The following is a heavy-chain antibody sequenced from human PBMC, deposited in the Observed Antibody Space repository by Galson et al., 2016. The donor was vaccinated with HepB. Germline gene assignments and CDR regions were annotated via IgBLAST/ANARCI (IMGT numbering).Heavy chain of an antibody. D-gene: IGHD3-9*01. V-gene: IGHV3-66*01. Sequence: SLRLSCAASGLTVYNNYMSWVRQAPGKGLECISLIYSGGDTVYADSVKGRFTISRDHSKNTVYLQMNSLRVEDTAVDYCARDPPSVATGTWAWGQGTQVTVSS. CDR3: ARDPPSVATGTWA. CDR1: GLTVYNNY. J-gene: IGHJ5*02. CDR2: IYSGGDT.